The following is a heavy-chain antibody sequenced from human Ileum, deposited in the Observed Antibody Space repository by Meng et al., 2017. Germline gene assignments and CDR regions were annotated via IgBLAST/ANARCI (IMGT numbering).Heavy chain of an antibody. CDR1: GGPISSYY. CDR2: ISSSGTT. J-gene: IGHJ4*02. V-gene: IGHV4-59*01. CDR3: ARFLGSGKRYFDY. Sequence: SETLSLTCSVSGGPISSYYWSWIRQSPGKGLEWIGFISSSGTTEYNPSLKSRVTILVDTSKSQFSLKLSSVTAADTAVYYCARFLGSGKRYFDYWGQGTLVTVSS. D-gene: IGHD3-10*01.